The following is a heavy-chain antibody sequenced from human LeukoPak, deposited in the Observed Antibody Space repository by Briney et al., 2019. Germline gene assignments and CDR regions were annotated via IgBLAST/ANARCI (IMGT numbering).Heavy chain of an antibody. J-gene: IGHJ4*02. CDR3: ARHTYGGYGHFDY. CDR1: GFTFSNYW. Sequence: GSLRLSCAASGFTFSNYWMSWVRQPPGKGLEWIGSIYYSGSTYYNPSLKSRVTISVDTSKNQFSLKLSSVTAADTAVYYCARHTYGGYGHFDYWGQGTLVTVSS. D-gene: IGHD4-17*01. V-gene: IGHV4-39*01. CDR2: IYYSGST.